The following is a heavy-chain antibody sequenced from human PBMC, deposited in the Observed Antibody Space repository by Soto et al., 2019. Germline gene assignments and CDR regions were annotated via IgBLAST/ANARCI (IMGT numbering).Heavy chain of an antibody. Sequence: ASVKVSCKASGCTFSDYYIHWVRQAPGQGLEWMGWINPNSGGTKYAPKFQGGVTMTRDTSITTAYMELSRLRSGDTAVYYCAREPATAKPEGVDFWGQGTLVTVSS. J-gene: IGHJ4*02. CDR3: AREPATAKPEGVDF. D-gene: IGHD1-1*01. CDR1: GCTFSDYY. CDR2: INPNSGGT. V-gene: IGHV1-2*02.